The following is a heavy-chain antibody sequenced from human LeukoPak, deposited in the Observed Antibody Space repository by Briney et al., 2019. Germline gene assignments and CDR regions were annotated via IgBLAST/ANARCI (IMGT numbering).Heavy chain of an antibody. CDR3: ARETLAPVVAGGYFDY. CDR1: GGSISSGGYY. D-gene: IGHD6-19*01. J-gene: IGHJ4*02. Sequence: SETLSLTCTVSGGSISSGGYYWSWIRQHPGTGLEWIGYIYYSGSTYYNPSLKSRVTISVDTSKNQFSLKLSSVTAADTAVYYCARETLAPVVAGGYFDYWGQGTLVTVSS. CDR2: IYYSGST. V-gene: IGHV4-31*03.